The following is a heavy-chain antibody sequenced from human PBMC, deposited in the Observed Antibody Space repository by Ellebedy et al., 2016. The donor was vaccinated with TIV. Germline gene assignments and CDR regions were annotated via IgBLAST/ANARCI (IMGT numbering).Heavy chain of an antibody. D-gene: IGHD6-19*01. V-gene: IGHV3-53*05. CDR2: IYSGRST. CDR3: ARARSSGWLHTPDY. J-gene: IGHJ4*02. Sequence: PGGSLRLSCAASGVTVSSNYMSWVRQAPGKGLEWVSLIYSGRSTYYADSVKGRFTISRDNSKNTLYLQMNSLRAEDTAVYYCARARSSGWLHTPDYWGQGLLVTVSS. CDR1: GVTVSSNY.